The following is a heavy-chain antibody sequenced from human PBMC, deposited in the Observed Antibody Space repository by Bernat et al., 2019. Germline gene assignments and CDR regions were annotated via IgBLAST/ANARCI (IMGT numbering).Heavy chain of an antibody. V-gene: IGHV3-21*01. CDR2: ISSSSYI. CDR3: ARAGLPGDAFDI. CDR1: GFTFSSYS. D-gene: IGHD7-27*01. Sequence: EVQLVESGGGLVKPGGSLRLSCAASGFTFSSYSMNWVRQAPGKGLEWVSSISSSSYIYYADSVKGRFTISRDNAKNSLYLQMNSLRAEDTAVYYCARAGLPGDAFDIWGQGTMVTVSS. J-gene: IGHJ3*02.